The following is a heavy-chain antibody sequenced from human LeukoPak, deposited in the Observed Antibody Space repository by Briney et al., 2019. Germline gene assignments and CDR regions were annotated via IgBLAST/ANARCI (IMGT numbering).Heavy chain of an antibody. Sequence: GGSLRLSCEGSGFTFSNYWMGWVRQAPGKGLQWVANIKTDGSEKYYVDSVKGLFTISRDNAKNSLYLQMNSLRAEDTAVYYCAKVWGVGGWFDPWGQGTLVTVSS. CDR1: GFTFSNYW. J-gene: IGHJ5*02. D-gene: IGHD3-10*01. V-gene: IGHV3-7*01. CDR3: AKVWGVGGWFDP. CDR2: IKTDGSEK.